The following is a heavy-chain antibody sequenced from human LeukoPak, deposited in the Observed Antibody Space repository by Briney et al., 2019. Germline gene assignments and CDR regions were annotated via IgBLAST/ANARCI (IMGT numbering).Heavy chain of an antibody. V-gene: IGHV5-51*01. J-gene: IGHJ4*02. Sequence: GESLKISCHGPGYMFSSNWIVCVRQIPGKGLEWVGGVYGGDSHTRYSTSFEGQVTISADQSTNTASLQWSSVKASDTAMYYCARGDYFDCWGQGTLVTVSS. CDR2: VYGGDSHT. CDR3: ARGDYFDC. CDR1: GYMFSSNW.